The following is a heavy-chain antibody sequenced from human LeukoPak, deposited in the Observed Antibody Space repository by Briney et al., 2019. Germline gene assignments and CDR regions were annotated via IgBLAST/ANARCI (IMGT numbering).Heavy chain of an antibody. CDR1: GGSFSGYY. Sequence: SETLSLTCAVYGGSFSGYYWSWIRQPPGKGLEWIGEINHSGSTNYNPSLKSRVTISVDTSKNQFSLKLSSVTAADTAVYYCQSTLTYYYGMDVWGQGTTVTVSS. J-gene: IGHJ6*02. CDR2: INHSGST. CDR3: QSTLTYYYGMDV. V-gene: IGHV4-34*01.